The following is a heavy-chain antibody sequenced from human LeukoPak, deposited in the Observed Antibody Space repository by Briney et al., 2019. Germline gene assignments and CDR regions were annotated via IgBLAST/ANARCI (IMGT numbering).Heavy chain of an antibody. CDR1: GFIFTVYD. V-gene: IGHV3-13*01. D-gene: IGHD1-26*01. CDR3: VRTNGGTYYDY. J-gene: IGHJ4*02. Sequence: GGSLRLSCAASGFIFTVYDLHWVRQPPGKGLEWVSVFGIAGDTYYADSVKGRFTISRDVAKNSLYLQMNNLRAGDTAVYYCVRTNGGTYYDYWGQGTLVTVSS. CDR2: FGIAGDT.